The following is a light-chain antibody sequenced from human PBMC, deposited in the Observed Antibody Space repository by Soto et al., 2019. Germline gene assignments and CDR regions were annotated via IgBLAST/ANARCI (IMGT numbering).Light chain of an antibody. CDR2: DAS. CDR3: QQRSDWPPWT. Sequence: EIVLTQSPATLSLSPGERATLSCMASQSVSSYLNWYQQKPGQAHRLLIYDASNRATGIPARFSGSGSETDFTLTISSLEPEDFAVYYCQQRSDWPPWTFGQGTKVEIK. CDR1: QSVSSY. J-gene: IGKJ1*01. V-gene: IGKV3-11*01.